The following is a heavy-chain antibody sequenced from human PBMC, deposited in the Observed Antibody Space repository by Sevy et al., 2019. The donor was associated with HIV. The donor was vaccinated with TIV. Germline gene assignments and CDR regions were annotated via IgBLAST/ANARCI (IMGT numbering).Heavy chain of an antibody. J-gene: IGHJ4*02. V-gene: IGHV3-33*01. Sequence: GGSLRLSCAASGFTFSSHGMHWVRRAPGKGLEWVAAIWYDGKTKFYADSVKGRFTISRDNSMDTLYLQINSLRAEDTAMYYCARGWDSSGWDVDYWGQGTLVTVSS. CDR1: GFTFSSHG. D-gene: IGHD6-19*01. CDR3: ARGWDSSGWDVDY. CDR2: IWYDGKTK.